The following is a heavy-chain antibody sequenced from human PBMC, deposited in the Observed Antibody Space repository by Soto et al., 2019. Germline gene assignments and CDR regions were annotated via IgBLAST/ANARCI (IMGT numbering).Heavy chain of an antibody. CDR3: ARGPYGSGSPEVFVWFDP. V-gene: IGHV1-3*01. D-gene: IGHD3-10*01. CDR1: GYTFTSYA. CDR2: INAGNGNT. J-gene: IGHJ5*02. Sequence: QVQLVQSGAEVKKPGASVKVSCKASGYTFTSYAMHWVRQAPGQRLEWMGWINAGNGNTKYSQKFQGRVTITRDTSASTAYMELSSLRSEDTAVYYCARGPYGSGSPEVFVWFDPWGQGTLVTVSS.